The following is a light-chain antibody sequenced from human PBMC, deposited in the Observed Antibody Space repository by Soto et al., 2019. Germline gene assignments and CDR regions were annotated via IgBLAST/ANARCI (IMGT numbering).Light chain of an antibody. J-gene: IGKJ5*01. CDR2: DAS. Sequence: EIVLTQSPATLSLSTGERATLSCRASQSVSSYLAWYQQKPGQAPRLLIYDASNRATGIPARFSGSGSGTDFTLTISSLEPEDFAVYYCQQRTDWPSITFGQGTLLEIK. CDR3: QQRTDWPSIT. CDR1: QSVSSY. V-gene: IGKV3-11*01.